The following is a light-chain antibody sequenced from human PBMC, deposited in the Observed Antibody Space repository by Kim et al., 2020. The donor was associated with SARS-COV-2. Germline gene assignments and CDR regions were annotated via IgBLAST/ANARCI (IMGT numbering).Light chain of an antibody. J-gene: IGKJ2*01. V-gene: IGKV1-6*01. Sequence: IQMAQSPSSLSASVGDRVTITCRASQGITNDLGWYQQKPGQAPKLLIYAASNLQTGVPSRFSGSGSGTHFTLTIDSLQPEDFATYYCLQNYNYPPTFGQGTKLEI. CDR1: QGITND. CDR3: LQNYNYPPT. CDR2: AAS.